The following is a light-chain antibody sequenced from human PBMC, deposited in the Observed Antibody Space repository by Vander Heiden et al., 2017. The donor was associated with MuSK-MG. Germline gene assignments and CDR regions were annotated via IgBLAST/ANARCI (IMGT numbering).Light chain of an antibody. J-gene: IGLJ2*01. CDR2: GKK. Sequence: SSELPPYPAFSLAFGQTVRITCQGDSLRSYYASWYQQQTGQAPVVVIYGKKKRHSGIPDRFSGTKYGNTASVTTTGVQAEEEADYYCNSRDRRGNNLVFGGGTKLTVL. CDR1: SLRSYY. CDR3: NSRDRRGNNLV. V-gene: IGLV3-19*01.